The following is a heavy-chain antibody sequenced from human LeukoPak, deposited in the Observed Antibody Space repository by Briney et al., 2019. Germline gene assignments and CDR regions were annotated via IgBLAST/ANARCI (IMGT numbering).Heavy chain of an antibody. CDR1: GFTFSSYA. D-gene: IGHD3-3*01. CDR2: ISGSGGST. Sequence: GGSLRLSCAASGFTFSSYAMSWVRQAPGKGLEWVSAISGSGGSTYYADSVKGPFTISRDNSKNTLYLQMNSLRAEDTAVYYCAKATYYDFWSGYYSFDYWGRGTVVTVSS. J-gene: IGHJ4*02. V-gene: IGHV3-23*01. CDR3: AKATYYDFWSGYYSFDY.